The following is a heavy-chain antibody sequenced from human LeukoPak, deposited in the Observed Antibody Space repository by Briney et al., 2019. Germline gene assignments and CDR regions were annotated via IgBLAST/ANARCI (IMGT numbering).Heavy chain of an antibody. J-gene: IGHJ4*02. Sequence: SETLSLTCTVSGGSIGSSSYYWGWIRQPPGKGLEWIGSMFYSGSTYYSPSLKSRVIISVDTSRNRFSLKLSSVTAADTAVYYCTRLGSIAARIDYWGQGTLVTVSS. CDR2: MFYSGST. CDR3: TRLGSIAARIDY. V-gene: IGHV4-39*01. CDR1: GGSIGSSSYY. D-gene: IGHD6-6*01.